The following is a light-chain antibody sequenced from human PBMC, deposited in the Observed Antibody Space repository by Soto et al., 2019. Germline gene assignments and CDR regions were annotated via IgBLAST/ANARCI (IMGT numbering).Light chain of an antibody. J-gene: IGLJ1*01. CDR1: NSDGSLYNL. Sequence: QSALTQPGSVSGSPGQSITISCTGNNSDGSLYNLVSWYQQHPGNAPRFIIYEGYKRPSGVSHRFSGSKSGNTASLTISGLQAEDEADYYCCSTSGGGGPHVFGTGTKVTVL. CDR3: CSTSGGGGPHV. CDR2: EGY. V-gene: IGLV2-23*01.